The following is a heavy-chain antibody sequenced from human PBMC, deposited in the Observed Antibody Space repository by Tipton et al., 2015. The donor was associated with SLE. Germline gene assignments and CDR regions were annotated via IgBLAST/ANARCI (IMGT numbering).Heavy chain of an antibody. CDR1: GFTFSSYE. V-gene: IGHV3-48*03. J-gene: IGHJ4*02. CDR3: AREEDYYDSSGHQVYFDY. D-gene: IGHD3-22*01. CDR2: ISSSGSTI. Sequence: SLRLSCAASGFTFSSYEMNWVRQDPGKGLEWVSYISSSGSTIYYADSVKGRFTISRDNAKNSLYLQMNSLRAEDTAVYYCAREEDYYDSSGHQVYFDYWGQGTLVTVSS.